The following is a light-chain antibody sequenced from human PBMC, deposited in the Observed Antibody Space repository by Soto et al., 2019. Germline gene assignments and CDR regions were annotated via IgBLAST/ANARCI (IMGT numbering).Light chain of an antibody. CDR1: QSISSW. V-gene: IGKV1-5*03. CDR2: KAS. CDR3: QQYNTYPWT. Sequence: DIQMTQSPSTLSASGGDRVTVTCRASQSISSWLAWYQQKAGKAPKLLIYKASALESGVPSRFSGSGAGTEFTLTISSLESEDVATYYCQQYNTYPWTFGQGTKVEIK. J-gene: IGKJ1*01.